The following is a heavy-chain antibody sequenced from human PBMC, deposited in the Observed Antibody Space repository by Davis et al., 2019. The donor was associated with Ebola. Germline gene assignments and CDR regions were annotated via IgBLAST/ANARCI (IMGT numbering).Heavy chain of an antibody. CDR1: GFTFSSYA. CDR2: ISSSGSTI. J-gene: IGHJ4*02. V-gene: IGHV3-48*02. D-gene: IGHD6-13*01. CDR3: ATQSWSYGGY. Sequence: GGSLRLSCAASGFTFSSYAMHWVRQAPGKGLEWVSYISSSGSTIYYADSVKGRFTISRDNAKNSLYLQMNSLRDEDTAVYYCATQSWSYGGYWGQGTLVTVSS.